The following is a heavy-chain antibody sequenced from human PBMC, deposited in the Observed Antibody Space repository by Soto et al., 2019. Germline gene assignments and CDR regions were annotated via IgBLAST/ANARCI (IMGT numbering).Heavy chain of an antibody. CDR2: ISGSGGST. V-gene: IGHV3-23*01. J-gene: IGHJ4*02. CDR3: SKAAGYSYAYYFDY. Sequence: GGSLRLSCAVSGFTFSSYAMSWVRQAPGKGLEWVSGISGSGGSTHYADAVRGRFTISRDNSKNTLYLQMNSLRAEDTAVYYCSKAAGYSYAYYFDYWGRGTLVTVSS. D-gene: IGHD5-18*01. CDR1: GFTFSSYA.